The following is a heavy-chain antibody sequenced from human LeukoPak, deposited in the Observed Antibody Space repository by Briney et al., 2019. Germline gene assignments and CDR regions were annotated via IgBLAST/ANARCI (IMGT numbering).Heavy chain of an antibody. CDR2: ITSGSST. Sequence: GGSLRLSCSASGFTFSSYAIAWVRQAPGKGLEGVSSITSGSSTFFADSLKGRFTISRDNSKNTVSQQMSSLRAEDTALYYCAKTTGTLLEPFDIWGQGTMVTVSS. V-gene: IGHV3-23*01. D-gene: IGHD1-1*01. CDR1: GFTFSSYA. CDR3: AKTTGTLLEPFDI. J-gene: IGHJ3*02.